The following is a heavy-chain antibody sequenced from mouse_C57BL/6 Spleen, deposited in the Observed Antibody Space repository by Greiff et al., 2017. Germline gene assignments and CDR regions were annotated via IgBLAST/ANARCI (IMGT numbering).Heavy chain of an antibody. CDR3: ARSAMITTAGYYYAMDY. D-gene: IGHD2-4*01. CDR2: INPSSGYT. J-gene: IGHJ4*01. V-gene: IGHV1-7*01. Sequence: QVQLQQSGAELAKPGASVKLSCKASGYTFTSYWMHWVKQRPGPGLEWIGYINPSSGYTKYNQKFKDKATLTADKSSSTAYMQLSSLTYEDSAVYYCARSAMITTAGYYYAMDYWGQGTSVTVSS. CDR1: GYTFTSYW.